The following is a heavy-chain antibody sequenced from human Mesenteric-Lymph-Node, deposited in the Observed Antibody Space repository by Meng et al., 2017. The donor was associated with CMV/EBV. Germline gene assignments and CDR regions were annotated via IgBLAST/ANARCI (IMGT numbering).Heavy chain of an antibody. CDR1: GFSLSTSGVG. CDR2: IYWDDDK. J-gene: IGHJ4*02. CDR3: AHSSGIAAAGPFYFDY. V-gene: IGHV2-5*02. D-gene: IGHD6-13*01. Sequence: QITLKESGPTLVKPTQTLTLTCTFSGFSLSTSGVGVGWIRQPPGKALEWLALIYWDDDKRYSPSLKSRLTIAKDTSKNQVVLTMTNMDPVDTATYYCAHSSGIAAAGPFYFDYWGQGTLVTGAS.